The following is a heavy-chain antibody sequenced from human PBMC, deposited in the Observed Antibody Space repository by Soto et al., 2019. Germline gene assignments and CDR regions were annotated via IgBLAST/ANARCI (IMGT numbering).Heavy chain of an antibody. Sequence: GSLRLSCTASGFTFSTYSLNWVRQAPGKGLEWVSFITGSSGHKFYADSLRGRFTISRDNAKNSLYLQMNNLRAEDTAIYYCARDGEAHFGLDVWGQGTTVTVSS. D-gene: IGHD3-10*01. CDR3: ARDGEAHFGLDV. CDR1: GFTFSTYS. CDR2: ITGSSGHK. J-gene: IGHJ6*02. V-gene: IGHV3-21*01.